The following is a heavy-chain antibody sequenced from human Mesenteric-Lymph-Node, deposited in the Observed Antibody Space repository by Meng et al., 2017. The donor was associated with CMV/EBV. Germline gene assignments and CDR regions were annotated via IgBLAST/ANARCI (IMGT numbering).Heavy chain of an antibody. CDR2: IYYSGST. J-gene: IGHJ4*02. D-gene: IGHD5-24*01. Sequence: ETLSLTCTVSGGSISSYYWSWIRQPPGKGLEWIGYIYYSGSTNYNPSLKSRVTISVDTSKNQFSLKLSSVTAADTAVYYCASHPRDGHPAYWGQGTLVTVSS. V-gene: IGHV4-59*01. CDR3: ASHPRDGHPAY. CDR1: GGSISSYY.